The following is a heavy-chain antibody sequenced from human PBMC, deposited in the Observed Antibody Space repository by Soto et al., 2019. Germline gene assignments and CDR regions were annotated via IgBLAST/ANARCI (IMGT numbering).Heavy chain of an antibody. CDR2: ITGGGDSS. V-gene: IGHV3-23*01. CDR1: GFTFSSYV. Sequence: PGGSLRLSGAASGFTFSSYVMSWVRQAPGKGLEWVSSITGGGDSSYYADFVQGRFTFSRDNSKNTLYLQMNSLRAEDTAVYYCAKDQERFLPEALDYWGQGTLVTVSS. J-gene: IGHJ4*02. CDR3: AKDQERFLPEALDY. D-gene: IGHD3-3*01.